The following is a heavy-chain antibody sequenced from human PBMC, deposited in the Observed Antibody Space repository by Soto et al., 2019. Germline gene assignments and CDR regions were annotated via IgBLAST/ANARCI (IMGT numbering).Heavy chain of an antibody. CDR3: AIDHDGPFVVEPAAKFSYGMGV. J-gene: IGHJ6*02. Sequence: ASVKVSCKASGYTFTSYAMHWVRQAPGQRLEWMGWINAGNGNTQHSKKYQGRVNITRDTSASTGYMELGSLRSEDTAVYYCAIDHDGPFVVEPAAKFSYGMGVWGQGTTVTVSS. D-gene: IGHD2-2*01. V-gene: IGHV1-3*01. CDR1: GYTFTSYA. CDR2: INAGNGNT.